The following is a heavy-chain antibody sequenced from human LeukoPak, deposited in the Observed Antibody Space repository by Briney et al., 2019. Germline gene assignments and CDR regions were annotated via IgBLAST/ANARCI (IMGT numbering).Heavy chain of an antibody. D-gene: IGHD6-6*01. Sequence: PGGSLRLSCAASGFTFSSYAMSWVRQAPGKGLEWVSAISGSGGSTYYADSVKGRFTISRDNSKNTLYLQMNSLRAEDTAVYYCAKDPIEYSSSRGVHFDYWGQGTLVTVSS. CDR2: ISGSGGST. CDR3: AKDPIEYSSSRGVHFDY. J-gene: IGHJ4*02. V-gene: IGHV3-23*01. CDR1: GFTFSSYA.